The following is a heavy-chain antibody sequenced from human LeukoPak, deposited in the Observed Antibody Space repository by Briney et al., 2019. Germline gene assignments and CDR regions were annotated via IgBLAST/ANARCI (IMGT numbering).Heavy chain of an antibody. Sequence: SVKVSCKASGGTFSSYAISWVRQAPGQGLEWMGGIIPIFGTANYAQKFQGRVTITADESTSTAYMELSSLRSEDTAVYYCARSLPRHYYDSSGYYLDYWGQGTLVTVSS. J-gene: IGHJ4*02. CDR2: IIPIFGTA. D-gene: IGHD3-22*01. CDR3: ARSLPRHYYDSSGYYLDY. V-gene: IGHV1-69*13. CDR1: GGTFSSYA.